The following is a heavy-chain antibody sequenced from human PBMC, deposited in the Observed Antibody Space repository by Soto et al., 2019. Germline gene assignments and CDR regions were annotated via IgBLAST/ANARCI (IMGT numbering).Heavy chain of an antibody. CDR3: VKDLLQHTVTTCGS. J-gene: IGHJ5*02. D-gene: IGHD4-17*01. CDR2: ISSDGNNK. CDR1: GFTFDSYG. V-gene: IGHV3-30*18. Sequence: QVQLVESGGGVVQPGRSLRLSCAASGFTFDSYGMHWVRQAPGKGLEWVAVISSDGNNKYYADSVKGRFSIYRDNFNNILYLQMSSLRVEDTAVYYCVKDLLQHTVTTCGSWGQGTLVTVSS.